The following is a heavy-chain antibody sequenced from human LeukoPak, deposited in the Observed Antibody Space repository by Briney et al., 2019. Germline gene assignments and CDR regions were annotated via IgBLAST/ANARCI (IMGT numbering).Heavy chain of an antibody. V-gene: IGHV4-30-4*08. CDR3: ARGLRTGQKSWYYFGY. J-gene: IGHJ4*02. D-gene: IGHD3-16*01. CDR1: GGSISSGDYY. Sequence: SETLSLTCTVSGGSISSGDYYWSWIRQPPGKGLEWIGYIYYSGSTYYNPSLKSRVTISVDTSKNQFSLKLSSVTAADTAVYYCARGLRTGQKSWYYFGYWGQGTLVTVSS. CDR2: IYYSGST.